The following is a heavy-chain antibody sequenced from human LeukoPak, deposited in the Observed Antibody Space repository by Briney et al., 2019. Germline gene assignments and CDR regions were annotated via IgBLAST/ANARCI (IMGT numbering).Heavy chain of an antibody. CDR1: GYTFTSYY. J-gene: IGHJ4*02. Sequence: ASVKVSCKASGYTFTSYYMHWVRQAPGQGLEWMGIINPSGGSTSYPQKFQGRVTMTRDTSTSTVYMELSSLRSEDTAVYYCARSSPPMTTVTTCDYWGQGTLVTVSS. CDR2: INPSGGST. V-gene: IGHV1-46*01. CDR3: ARSSPPMTTVTTCDY. D-gene: IGHD4-17*01.